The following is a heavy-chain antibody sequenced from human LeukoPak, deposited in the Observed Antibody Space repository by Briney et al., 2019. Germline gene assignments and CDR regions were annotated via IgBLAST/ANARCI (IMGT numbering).Heavy chain of an antibody. J-gene: IGHJ3*02. CDR1: GLSLSKSH. Sequence: GGSLRLSCVGSGLSLSKSHMHWVRQAPGKRLEWVALIPHDGGNKQYGDSAKGRFTVSRENSKNTVDLNMDSLTVDDTAIYYCAREAYSSGRAGTFDIRGQGTMVTVSS. CDR2: IPHDGGNK. CDR3: AREAYSSGRAGTFDI. V-gene: IGHV3-30*04. D-gene: IGHD6-19*01.